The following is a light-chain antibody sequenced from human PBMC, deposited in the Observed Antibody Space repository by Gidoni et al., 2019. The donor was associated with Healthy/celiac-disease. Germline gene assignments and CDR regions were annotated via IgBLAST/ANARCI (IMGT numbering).Light chain of an antibody. J-gene: IGKJ4*01. Sequence: EIVLTPSPATLSLSPGERATLSCRASQSVSSYLAWYQQKPGQAPRLLIYDASNRATGIPARFSGSGSGTDFTLTISSLEPEDFAVYYCQQRSNLPLTFGGXTKVEIK. CDR1: QSVSSY. CDR3: QQRSNLPLT. CDR2: DAS. V-gene: IGKV3-11*01.